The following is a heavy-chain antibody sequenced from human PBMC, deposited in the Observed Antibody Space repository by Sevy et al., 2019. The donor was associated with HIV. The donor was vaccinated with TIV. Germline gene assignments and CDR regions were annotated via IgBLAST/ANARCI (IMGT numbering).Heavy chain of an antibody. D-gene: IGHD6-13*01. CDR2: IIPIFGTA. J-gene: IGHJ3*02. V-gene: IGHV1-69*13. CDR3: ARGGKPYSSSWPAFDI. CDR1: GGTFSSYA. Sequence: ASVKVSCKASGGTFSSYAISWVRQAPGQGLEWMGGIIPIFGTANYAQKFQGRVTITADESTSTAYMELSSLRSEATAVYYCARGGKPYSSSWPAFDIWGQGTMVTVSS.